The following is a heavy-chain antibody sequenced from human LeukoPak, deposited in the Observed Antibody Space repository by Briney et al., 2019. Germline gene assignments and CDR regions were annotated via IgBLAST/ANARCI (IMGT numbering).Heavy chain of an antibody. Sequence: ASVKVSCKASGYTFTSNYIHRVRQAPGQGLEWMGMIYPRDGSTSYAQKFQGRVTVTRDTSTSTVHMELSGLRSEDTAVYYCARDQEGFDYWGQGTLVTASS. CDR1: GYTFTSNY. CDR3: ARDQEGFDY. CDR2: IYPRDGST. J-gene: IGHJ4*02. V-gene: IGHV1-46*01.